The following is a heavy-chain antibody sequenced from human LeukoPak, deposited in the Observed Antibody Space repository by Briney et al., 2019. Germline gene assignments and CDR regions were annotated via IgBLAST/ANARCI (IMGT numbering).Heavy chain of an antibody. V-gene: IGHV7-4-1*02. D-gene: IGHD2-2*01. CDR3: ARDGFRHCSSTSCFDY. J-gene: IGHJ4*02. CDR1: GYTFTSYA. Sequence: EASVKVSCKASGYTFTSYAMNWVRQAPGQGLEWMGWINTNTGNPTYVQGFTGRFVFSLDTSVSTAYLQISSLKAEDTAVYYCARDGFRHCSSTSCFDYWGQGTLVTVSS. CDR2: INTNTGNP.